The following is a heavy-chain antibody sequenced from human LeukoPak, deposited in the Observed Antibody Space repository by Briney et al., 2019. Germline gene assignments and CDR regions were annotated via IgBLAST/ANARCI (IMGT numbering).Heavy chain of an antibody. J-gene: IGHJ4*02. CDR3: ARARGLYYDTGEDY. CDR2: ISSSSSYI. Sequence: GGSLRLSCAASGFTFSSYSMNWVRQAPGKGLEWVSSISSSSSYIYYADSVKGRFTISRDNAKNSLYLQMNSLRAEDTAVYYCARARGLYYDTGEDYWGQGTLVTVSS. CDR1: GFTFSSYS. V-gene: IGHV3-21*01. D-gene: IGHD3-22*01.